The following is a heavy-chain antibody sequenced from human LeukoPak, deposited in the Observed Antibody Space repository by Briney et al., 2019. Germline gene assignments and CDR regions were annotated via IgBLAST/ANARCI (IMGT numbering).Heavy chain of an antibody. Sequence: PGGSLRLSCAASGFTFSSYWMSWVRQAPGKGLEWVSGISWNSGSIGYADSVKGRFTISRDNAKNSLYLQMNSLRAEDTALYYCANGEYDFWSGYSGPGFDYWGQGTLVTVSS. J-gene: IGHJ4*02. D-gene: IGHD3-3*01. CDR2: ISWNSGSI. V-gene: IGHV3-9*01. CDR1: GFTFSSYW. CDR3: ANGEYDFWSGYSGPGFDY.